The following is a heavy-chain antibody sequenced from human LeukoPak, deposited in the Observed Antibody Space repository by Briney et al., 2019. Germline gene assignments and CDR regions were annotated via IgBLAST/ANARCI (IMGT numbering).Heavy chain of an antibody. D-gene: IGHD4-23*01. J-gene: IGHJ4*02. V-gene: IGHV3-21*01. CDR2: ISSSSGYV. Sequence: GRSLRLSCAASGFTFSGYSMNWVRQAPGKGLEWVSAISSSSGYVYYADSVKGRFTISRDNAKNSLFLQMNSLRAEDTAVFYCARDTGVGVFDYWGQGTLVTVSS. CDR1: GFTFSGYS. CDR3: ARDTGVGVFDY.